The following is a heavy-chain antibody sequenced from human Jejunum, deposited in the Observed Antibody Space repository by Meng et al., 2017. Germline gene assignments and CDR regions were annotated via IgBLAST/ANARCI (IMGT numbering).Heavy chain of an antibody. CDR1: GFTFSDPY. D-gene: IGHD2-15*01. CDR2: TRNKVDTDTT. CDR3: AGDLGYYSGGTCYSLLVV. Sequence: LRPSCAASGFTFSDPYMDWVRQAPGKGLEWVGRTRNKVDTDTTEHAASGKGRFTISRDDSKNSLYLRMNSLNTEDTAVYYCAGDLGYYSGGTCYSLLVVWGQGTTVTVSS. J-gene: IGHJ6*02. V-gene: IGHV3-72*01.